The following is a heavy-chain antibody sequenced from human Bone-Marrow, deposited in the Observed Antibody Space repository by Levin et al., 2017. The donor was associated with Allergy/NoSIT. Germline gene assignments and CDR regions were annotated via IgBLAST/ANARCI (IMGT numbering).Heavy chain of an antibody. CDR3: ASVYCSGGSCTDFQH. CDR2: VNSDGSNT. J-gene: IGHJ1*01. CDR1: GFTFNNYW. Sequence: PGGSLRLSCEASGFTFNNYWMHWVRQAPGKGLVWVSRVNSDGSNTKYADSVKGRFTISRDNANNTLYLQMNSLRAEDTAVYYCASVYCSGGSCTDFQHWGQGTLVSVSS. D-gene: IGHD2-15*01. V-gene: IGHV3-74*03.